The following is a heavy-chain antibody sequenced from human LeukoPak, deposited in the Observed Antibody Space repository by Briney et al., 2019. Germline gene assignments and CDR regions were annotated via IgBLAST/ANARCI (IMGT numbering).Heavy chain of an antibody. CDR3: ARGGGRSGYMFDY. CDR1: GYTFTGYY. Sequence: ASVKVSCKASGYTFTGYYMHWVRQAPGQGLEWMGRINPDSGGTNHAQKFQGRVTMTRDTSISTAYMELSRLRSDDTAVYYCARGGGRSGYMFDYWGQGTLVTVSS. D-gene: IGHD5-12*01. CDR2: INPDSGGT. V-gene: IGHV1-2*06. J-gene: IGHJ4*02.